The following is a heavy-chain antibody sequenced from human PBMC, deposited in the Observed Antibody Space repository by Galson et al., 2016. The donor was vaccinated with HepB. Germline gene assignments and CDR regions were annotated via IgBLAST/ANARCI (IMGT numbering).Heavy chain of an antibody. CDR1: GFTFSNYN. CDR3: ATAPPASGSFPYFDS. D-gene: IGHD1-26*01. CDR2: IRTRSENI. J-gene: IGHJ4*02. V-gene: IGHV3-21*01. Sequence: LRLSCAGSGFTFSNYNMNWVRQAPGKGLEWISFIRTRSENIYYADSVKGRFTISRDNAESSLFLQMTSLRAEDTAVYYCATAPPASGSFPYFDSWGPGVLVTVSS.